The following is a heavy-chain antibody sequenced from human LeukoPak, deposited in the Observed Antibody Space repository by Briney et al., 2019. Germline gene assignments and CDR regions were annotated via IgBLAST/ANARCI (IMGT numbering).Heavy chain of an antibody. V-gene: IGHV1-18*01. J-gene: IGHJ4*02. D-gene: IGHD3-9*01. CDR2: ISAYNGNT. CDR3: ARAPGWLSEVGRFDY. Sequence: ASVKVSCKASGYTFTSYGISWVRQAPGQGLEWMGWISAYNGNTNYAQKLQGRVTMTTDTSTSTAYMELRSLRSDDTAVYYCARAPGWLSEVGRFDYWGQGTLVTVSS. CDR1: GYTFTSYG.